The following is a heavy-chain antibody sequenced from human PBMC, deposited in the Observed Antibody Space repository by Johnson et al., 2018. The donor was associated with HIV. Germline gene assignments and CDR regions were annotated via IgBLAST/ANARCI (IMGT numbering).Heavy chain of an antibody. CDR3: ALYPPDAFDI. CDR1: GFTFGSYG. Sequence: QVQLVESGGGVVQPGRSLRLSCAASGFTFGSYGMHWVRQAPGKGLEWVAVISYDGSNKYYADSVKGRFTISRDNSKNTLYLQMNSLRAEDTAVYYCALYPPDAFDIWGQGTMVTVSS. V-gene: IGHV3-30*03. J-gene: IGHJ3*02. D-gene: IGHD5/OR15-5a*01. CDR2: ISYDGSNK.